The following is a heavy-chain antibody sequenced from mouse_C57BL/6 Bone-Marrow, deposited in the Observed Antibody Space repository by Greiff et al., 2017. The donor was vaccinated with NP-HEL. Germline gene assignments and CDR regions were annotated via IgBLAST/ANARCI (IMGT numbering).Heavy chain of an antibody. J-gene: IGHJ4*01. V-gene: IGHV1-75*01. CDR3: ARGYYGSRGDYAMDY. D-gene: IGHD1-1*01. Sequence: QVQLQQSGPELVKPGASVKISCKASGYTFTDYYINWVKQRPGQGLEWIGWIFPGSGSTYYNEKFKGKVTLTVDKSSSTAYMLLSSLTSEDSAVYFWARGYYGSRGDYAMDYWGQGTSVTVSS. CDR2: IFPGSGST. CDR1: GYTFTDYY.